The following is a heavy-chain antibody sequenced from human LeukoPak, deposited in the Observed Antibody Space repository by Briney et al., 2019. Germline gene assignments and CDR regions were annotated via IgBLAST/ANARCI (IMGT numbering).Heavy chain of an antibody. CDR3: ARFADSSSWYFDY. CDR1: GFTFSSYG. V-gene: IGHV3-33*01. Sequence: PGRSLRLSCAASGFTFSSYGMHWVSQAPGKGLEWVAVIWYDGSNKYYADSVKGRFTISRDNSKNTLYLQMNSLRAEDTAVYYCARFADSSSWYFDYWGQGTLVTVSS. J-gene: IGHJ4*02. D-gene: IGHD6-13*01. CDR2: IWYDGSNK.